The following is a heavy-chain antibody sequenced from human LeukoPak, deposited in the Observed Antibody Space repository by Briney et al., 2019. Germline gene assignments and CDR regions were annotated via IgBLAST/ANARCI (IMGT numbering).Heavy chain of an antibody. CDR1: GVTFSSCA. Sequence: LSCAASGVTFSSCAMSWVRQAPGKGLEWVSTITGGGTSTYYADSVKGRVTISRDNSKNTLFLQMASLGAGDTAIYYCAKGLYTSSGYHFQSWGQGTLVTVSS. CDR3: AKGLYTSSGYHFQS. D-gene: IGHD6-13*01. V-gene: IGHV3-23*01. J-gene: IGHJ4*02. CDR2: ITGGGTST.